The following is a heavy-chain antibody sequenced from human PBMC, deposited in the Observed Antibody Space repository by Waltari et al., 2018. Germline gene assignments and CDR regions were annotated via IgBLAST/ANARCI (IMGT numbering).Heavy chain of an antibody. V-gene: IGHV4-59*11. Sequence: QVQLQESGPGLVKPSETLSLTCTVSGGSISSHYWSWIRQPPGKGLEWIGYIYYSGSTNYNPSLKSGVTISVDTSKNQFSLKLSSVTAADTAVYYCARGPSYSSSWYYWGQGTLVTVSS. D-gene: IGHD6-13*01. J-gene: IGHJ4*02. CDR1: GGSISSHY. CDR2: IYYSGST. CDR3: ARGPSYSSSWYY.